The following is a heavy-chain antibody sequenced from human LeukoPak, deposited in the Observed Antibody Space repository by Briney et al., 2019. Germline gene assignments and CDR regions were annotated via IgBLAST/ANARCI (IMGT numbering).Heavy chain of an antibody. J-gene: IGHJ4*02. CDR2: ISYDGSNK. V-gene: IGHV3-30-3*01. D-gene: IGHD3-3*01. CDR3: AKGGDMITIFGVVTPPDY. Sequence: GGSLRLSRAASGFTFSSYAMHWVRQAPGKGLEWVAVISYDGSNKYYADSVKGRFTISRDNSKNTLYLQMNSLRAEDTAVYYCAKGGDMITIFGVVTPPDYWGQGTLVTVSS. CDR1: GFTFSSYA.